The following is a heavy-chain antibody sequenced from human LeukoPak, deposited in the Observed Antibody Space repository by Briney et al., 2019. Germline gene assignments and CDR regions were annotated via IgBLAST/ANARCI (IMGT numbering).Heavy chain of an antibody. Sequence: GGSLRLSCAASGFTFSSYGMTWVRQAPGKGLEWVSAISGSGGNTYYADSVKGRLTISRDNSKNTLYLQMNSLRAEDTAVYYCAKRAYCTNASCLFYFDYWGQGTLVTVSS. CDR3: AKRAYCTNASCLFYFDY. CDR2: ISGSGGNT. J-gene: IGHJ4*02. CDR1: GFTFSSYG. D-gene: IGHD2-8*01. V-gene: IGHV3-23*01.